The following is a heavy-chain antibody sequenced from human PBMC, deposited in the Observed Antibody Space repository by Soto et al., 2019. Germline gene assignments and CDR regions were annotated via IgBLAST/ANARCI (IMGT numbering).Heavy chain of an antibody. Sequence: SETLSLTCAVYGGSFSGYYWSWIRQPPGKGLEWIGEINHSGSTNYNPSLKSRVTISVDTSKNQFSLKLSSVTAADTAVYYCARGLTTITRRIPYYYGMDVWGQGTTVTVSS. V-gene: IGHV4-34*01. J-gene: IGHJ6*02. CDR3: ARGLTTITRRIPYYYGMDV. CDR1: GGSFSGYY. CDR2: INHSGST. D-gene: IGHD4-17*01.